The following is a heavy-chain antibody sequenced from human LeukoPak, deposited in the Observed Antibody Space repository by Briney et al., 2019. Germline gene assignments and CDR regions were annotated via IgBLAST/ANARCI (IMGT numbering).Heavy chain of an antibody. Sequence: GGSLRLSCAASGFTFSSYGMSWVRQAPGKGLEWVSAISGSGGSTYYADSVKGRFTISRDNSKNTLYLQMNSLRAEDTAVYYCAKGSGSWRYYYYMDVWGKGTTVTISS. CDR2: ISGSGGST. D-gene: IGHD6-13*01. CDR1: GFTFSSYG. CDR3: AKGSGSWRYYYYMDV. J-gene: IGHJ6*03. V-gene: IGHV3-23*01.